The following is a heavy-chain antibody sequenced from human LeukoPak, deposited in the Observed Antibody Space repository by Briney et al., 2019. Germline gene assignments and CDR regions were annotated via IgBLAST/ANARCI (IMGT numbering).Heavy chain of an antibody. V-gene: IGHV3-23*01. D-gene: IGHD3-22*01. CDR2: ISGSGGST. J-gene: IGHJ4*02. CDR1: GFTFSSYA. CDR3: AKGKRITMIVVVTSFDY. Sequence: PGASLRLSCAASGFTFSSYAMGWVRQAPGKGLEWVSAISGSGGSTYYADSVKGRFTISRDNSKNTLYLQTNSLRAEDTAVYYCAKGKRITMIVVVTSFDYWGQGTLVTVSS.